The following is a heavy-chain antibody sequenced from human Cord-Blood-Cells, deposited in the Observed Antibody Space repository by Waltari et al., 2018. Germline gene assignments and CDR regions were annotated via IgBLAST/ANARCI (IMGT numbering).Heavy chain of an antibody. CDR2: IYYSGST. Sequence: QLQLQESGPGLVKPSETLSLTCTVSGGSISSSSSYWGWIRQPPGKGLEWIGSIYYSGSTYYNPSLKSRVTISVDTSKNQFSLKLSSVTAADTAVYYCARLDFWSGYNWFDPWGQGTLVTVSS. V-gene: IGHV4-39*01. CDR3: ARLDFWSGYNWFDP. CDR1: GGSISSSSSY. D-gene: IGHD3-3*01. J-gene: IGHJ5*02.